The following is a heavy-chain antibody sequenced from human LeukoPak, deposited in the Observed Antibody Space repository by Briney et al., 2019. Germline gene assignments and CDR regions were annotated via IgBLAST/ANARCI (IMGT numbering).Heavy chain of an antibody. CDR2: INAGNGNT. CDR1: GYTFTSYA. CDR3: ARGPRAAADDY. V-gene: IGHV1-3*01. D-gene: IGHD6-13*01. Sequence: GASVKVSCKASGYTFTSYAMNWGRQAPGQRPEWMGWINAGNGNTKYSQKFQGRLTITRDTSASTAYMELSSLTSEDTAVYYCARGPRAAADDYWGQGTLVTVSS. J-gene: IGHJ4*02.